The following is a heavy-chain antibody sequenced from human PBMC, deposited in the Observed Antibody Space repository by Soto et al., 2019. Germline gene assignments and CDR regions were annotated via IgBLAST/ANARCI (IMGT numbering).Heavy chain of an antibody. D-gene: IGHD6-19*01. V-gene: IGHV1-24*01. J-gene: IGHJ4*02. CDR2: FDPEDGET. CDR3: ARAGYSSGWYWFYFDY. CDR1: GYTLTELS. Sequence: GASVKVYCKVSGYTLTELSMHWVRQAPGKGLEWMGGFDPEDGETIYAQKFQGRVTMTEDTSTDTAYMELSSLRSEDTAVYYCARAGYSSGWYWFYFDYWGQGTLVTVSS.